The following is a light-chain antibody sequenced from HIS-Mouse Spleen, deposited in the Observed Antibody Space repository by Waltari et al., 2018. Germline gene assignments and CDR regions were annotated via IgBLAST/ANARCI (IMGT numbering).Light chain of an antibody. CDR2: QDS. J-gene: IGLJ2*01. V-gene: IGLV3-1*01. CDR1: TLGDNS. CDR3: QAWDSSTVV. Sequence: SYELTQPPSVSVSPGQPASITCPGDTLGDNSACWYQQKPGQSPVLVIYQDSKRPSGIPERFSGSNSGNTATLTISGTQAMDEADYYCQAWDSSTVVFGGGTKLTVL.